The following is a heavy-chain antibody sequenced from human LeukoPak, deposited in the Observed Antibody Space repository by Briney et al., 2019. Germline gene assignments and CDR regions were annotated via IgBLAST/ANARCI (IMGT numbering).Heavy chain of an antibody. Sequence: ETLSLTCTVSGGSISSSSYYWGWIRQPPGKGLEWIGSIYYSGSTYYNPSLKSRVTISVDTSKNQFSLKLSSVTAADTAVYYCTIWFGESYFDYWGQGTLVTVSS. CDR3: TIWFGESYFDY. CDR2: IYYSGST. V-gene: IGHV4-39*01. D-gene: IGHD3-10*01. J-gene: IGHJ4*02. CDR1: GGSISSSSYY.